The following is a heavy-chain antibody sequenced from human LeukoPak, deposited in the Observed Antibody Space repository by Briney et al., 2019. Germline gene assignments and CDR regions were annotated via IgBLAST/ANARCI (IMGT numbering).Heavy chain of an antibody. D-gene: IGHD2-21*01. CDR2: IKQDGSEK. CDR3: ARESRSVVMVAHGFGD. Sequence: GGSLRLSCAASEFTFSNFWMSWVRQAPGKGLEWVANIKQDGSEKHYVDSVKGRFTISRDNAKNSLYLQMNSLGAEDTAVYYCARESRSVVMVAHGFGDWGQGTLVTVAS. CDR1: EFTFSNFW. J-gene: IGHJ4*02. V-gene: IGHV3-7*01.